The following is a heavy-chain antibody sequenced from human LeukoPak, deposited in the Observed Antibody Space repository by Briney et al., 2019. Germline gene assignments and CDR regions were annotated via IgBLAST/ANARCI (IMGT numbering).Heavy chain of an antibody. Sequence: SETLSLTCTVSGGSISSHYWSWIRQPPGKGLEWIGYIYYSGSTNYNPSLKSRVTISVDTSKNQFSLKLGSVTAADTAVYYCARADTVTTLIRWGQGTLVTVSS. J-gene: IGHJ4*02. V-gene: IGHV4-59*11. CDR2: IYYSGST. CDR3: ARADTVTTLIR. D-gene: IGHD4-17*01. CDR1: GGSISSHY.